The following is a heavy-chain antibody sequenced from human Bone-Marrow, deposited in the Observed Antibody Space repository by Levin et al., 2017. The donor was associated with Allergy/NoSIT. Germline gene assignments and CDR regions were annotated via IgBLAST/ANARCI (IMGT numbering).Heavy chain of an antibody. CDR2: IYHSGTT. Sequence: PSETLSLTCAVSGGSISSGSYSWSWIRQPSGKGLEWIGYIYHSGTTYYNPSLETRVTISVDKSTNQFSLKLSSVTAADTAVYYCASGHYDYRPDYWGQGTLVTVSS. CDR1: GGSISSGSYS. D-gene: IGHD3-22*01. V-gene: IGHV4-30-2*01. CDR3: ASGHYDYRPDY. J-gene: IGHJ4*02.